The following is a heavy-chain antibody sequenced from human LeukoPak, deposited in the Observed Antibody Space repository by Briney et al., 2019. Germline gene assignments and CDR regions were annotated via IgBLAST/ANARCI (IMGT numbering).Heavy chain of an antibody. V-gene: IGHV3-23*01. D-gene: IGHD6-6*01. CDR1: GFIFSSYA. CDR3: AKDAPDRSSSGKFDY. CDR2: ISASGGRT. J-gene: IGHJ4*02. Sequence: GGSLRLSCAASGFIFSSYAMSWVRQAPGKGLEWVSAISASGGRTYYADSVKGRFSISRDNSKNTLYLQMNSLRSEDTALYYCAKDAPDRSSSGKFDYWGQGTLVTVSS.